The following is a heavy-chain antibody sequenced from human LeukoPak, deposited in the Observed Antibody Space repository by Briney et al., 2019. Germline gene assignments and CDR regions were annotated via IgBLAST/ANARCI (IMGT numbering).Heavy chain of an antibody. Sequence: ASVKVSCKASGYTFTSYYMHWVRQAPGQGLEWMGIIDPSGGSTSYAQKFQGRVTMTRDMSTSTVYMELSSLRSEDTAVYYCARDRGIVGAIDYWGQGTLVTVSS. CDR2: IDPSGGST. D-gene: IGHD1-26*01. V-gene: IGHV1-46*01. CDR1: GYTFTSYY. J-gene: IGHJ4*02. CDR3: ARDRGIVGAIDY.